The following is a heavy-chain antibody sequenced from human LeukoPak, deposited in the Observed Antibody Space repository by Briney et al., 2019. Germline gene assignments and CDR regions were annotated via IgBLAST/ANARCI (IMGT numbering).Heavy chain of an antibody. CDR2: ISGSGGST. J-gene: IGHJ4*02. Sequence: GGSLRLSCAASGFTFSSYAMSWVRQVPGKGLEWVSAISGSGGSTYYADSVKGRFTISRDNSKNTLYLQMNSLRAEDTAVYYCAKAGGSVVGPLDYWGRGTLVTVSS. V-gene: IGHV3-23*01. CDR3: AKAGGSVVGPLDY. D-gene: IGHD3/OR15-3a*01. CDR1: GFTFSSYA.